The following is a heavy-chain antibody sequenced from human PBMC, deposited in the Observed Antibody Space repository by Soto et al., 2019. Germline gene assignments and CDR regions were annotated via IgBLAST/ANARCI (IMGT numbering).Heavy chain of an antibody. Sequence: EVQPVATGGGLVQPGGSLRLSCAASGFTVSSHYMSWVRQDPGKGLEWDSVIYRGGSTYYADSVKGRFTISRDHSKNAFDLQMNSLRADDTAVYYGTRDSRESGVWFDPWGQGTLVTVSS. V-gene: IGHV3-66*01. CDR1: GFTVSSHY. CDR3: TRDSRESGVWFDP. J-gene: IGHJ5*02. D-gene: IGHD3-10*01. CDR2: IYRGGST.